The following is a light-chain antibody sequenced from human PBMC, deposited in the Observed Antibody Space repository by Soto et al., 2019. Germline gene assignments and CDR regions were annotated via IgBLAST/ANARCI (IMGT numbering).Light chain of an antibody. CDR1: SSNIRSNY. CDR2: RNN. CDR3: AAWDDSLSGYV. V-gene: IGLV1-47*01. J-gene: IGLJ1*01. Sequence: QSVLTQPPSASGTPGQRVTISCSGSSSNIRSNYVYWYQQLPGTAPKLLIYRNNQRPSGVPDRFSGSKSGTSASLAISGLRSEDEADYYCAAWDDSLSGYVFGTGTKFTVL.